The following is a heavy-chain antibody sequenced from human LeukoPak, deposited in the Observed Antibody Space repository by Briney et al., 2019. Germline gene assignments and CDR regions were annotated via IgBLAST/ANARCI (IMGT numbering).Heavy chain of an antibody. J-gene: IGHJ4*02. D-gene: IGHD3-16*01. CDR2: IYSGGTT. CDR1: GGSISTGGYS. V-gene: IGHV4-30-4*07. Sequence: SETLSLTCAVSGGSISTGGYSWSWIRQPPGKTLEWIGRIYSGGTTNYNPSLKSRVAMSVDTSKNQFSLKLSSLTAADTAVYYCARNVRGGSTYLDYWGQGTLVTVSS. CDR3: ARNVRGGSTYLDY.